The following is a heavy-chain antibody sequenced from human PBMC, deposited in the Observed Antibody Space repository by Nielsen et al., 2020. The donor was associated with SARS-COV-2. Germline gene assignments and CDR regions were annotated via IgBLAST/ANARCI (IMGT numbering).Heavy chain of an antibody. Sequence: GGSLRLSCAASGFTFDDYAMHWVRQAPGKGLEWVSGISWNSGSIGYADSVKGRFTISRDNAKNSLYLQMNSLRAEDTALYYCAKVFGSGSYSDYWGQGTLVTVSS. D-gene: IGHD3-10*01. CDR2: ISWNSGSI. CDR3: AKVFGSGSYSDY. J-gene: IGHJ4*02. V-gene: IGHV3-9*01. CDR1: GFTFDDYA.